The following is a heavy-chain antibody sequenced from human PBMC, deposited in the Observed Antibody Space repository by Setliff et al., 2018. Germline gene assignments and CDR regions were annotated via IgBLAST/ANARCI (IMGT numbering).Heavy chain of an antibody. V-gene: IGHV4-4*07. Sequence: KTSETLSLTCTVSGGPISSYYWSWIRQPAGKGLEWIGHIYIGGSANYNPSLKSRVTMSIDTSKNQFSLKLNSVTAADMAVYYCAREQWLDPPGYYYMDVWAKGTTVT. CDR2: IYIGGSA. J-gene: IGHJ6*03. CDR1: GGPISSYY. D-gene: IGHD6-19*01. CDR3: AREQWLDPPGYYYMDV.